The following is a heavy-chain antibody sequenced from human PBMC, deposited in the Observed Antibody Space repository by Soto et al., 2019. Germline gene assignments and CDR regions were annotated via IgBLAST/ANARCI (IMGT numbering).Heavy chain of an antibody. D-gene: IGHD1-26*01. J-gene: IGHJ4*02. CDR1: GFTFSSYS. Sequence: EVQLVESGGGLVQPGGSLRLSCAASGFTFSSYSMNWVRQAPGKGLEWVSYISSSSSTIYYADSVKGRFTISRDNANNALYLQMNRLRDEDTAVYYCASLRYSGSYLSYWGQGTLVTVSS. CDR2: ISSSSSTI. CDR3: ASLRYSGSYLSY. V-gene: IGHV3-48*02.